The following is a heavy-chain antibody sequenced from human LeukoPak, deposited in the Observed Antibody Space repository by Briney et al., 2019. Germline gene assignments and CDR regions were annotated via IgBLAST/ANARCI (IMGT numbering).Heavy chain of an antibody. CDR1: GTTLTRLS. CDR3: ASATIIWGSYRSWLDP. CDR2: RDPEYGGT. Sequence: ASVKVSCKVIGTTLTRLSIHWVRQAPGKGLEWMGGRDPEYGGTIYAQDFQGRITMTQDTSTDTAFLELNRLTSEDTALYYCASATIIWGSYRSWLDPWGQGSLVTVSS. V-gene: IGHV1-24*01. D-gene: IGHD3-16*02. J-gene: IGHJ5*02.